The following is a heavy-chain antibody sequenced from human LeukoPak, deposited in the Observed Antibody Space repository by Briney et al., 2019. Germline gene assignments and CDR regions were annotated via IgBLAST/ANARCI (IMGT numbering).Heavy chain of an antibody. Sequence: PSETLSLTCTVSGGSISSYYWSWIRQPPGKGLEWIGYIYYSGSTNYNPSLKSRVTISVDTSKNQLSLKLSSATAADTAVYYCARTTWFGELFDYWGQGTLVTVSS. J-gene: IGHJ4*02. CDR1: GGSISSYY. CDR3: ARTTWFGELFDY. CDR2: IYYSGST. D-gene: IGHD3-10*01. V-gene: IGHV4-59*08.